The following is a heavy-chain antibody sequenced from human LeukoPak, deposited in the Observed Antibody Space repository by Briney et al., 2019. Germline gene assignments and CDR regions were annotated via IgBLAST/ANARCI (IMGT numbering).Heavy chain of an antibody. CDR2: INNDGSGT. CDR3: ARTYYYDGSGRVDY. Sequence: GGSLRLSCAASGFTFSSYWMHWVRQAPGKGLVWVSRINNDGSGTDYADSVKGRFTISRDNARNTLYLQMNSLRAEDTAVYYCARTYYYDGSGRVDYWGQGTLVTVSS. CDR1: GFTFSSYW. V-gene: IGHV3-74*01. D-gene: IGHD3-22*01. J-gene: IGHJ4*02.